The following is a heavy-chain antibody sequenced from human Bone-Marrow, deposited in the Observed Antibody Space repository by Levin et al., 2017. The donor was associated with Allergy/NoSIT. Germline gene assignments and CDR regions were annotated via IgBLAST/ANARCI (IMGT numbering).Heavy chain of an antibody. CDR2: INHSGST. J-gene: IGHJ4*02. D-gene: IGHD2-2*01. V-gene: IGHV4-34*01. CDR3: ARGPVIHCSSTSCYGNLGTAFDY. Sequence: PSQTLSLTCAVYGGSFRGYYWSWIRQPPGKGLEWIGEINHSGSTNYNPSLKSRVTISVDTSKNQFSLKLSSVTAADTAVYYCARGPVIHCSSTSCYGNLGTAFDYWGQGTLVTVSS. CDR1: GGSFRGYY.